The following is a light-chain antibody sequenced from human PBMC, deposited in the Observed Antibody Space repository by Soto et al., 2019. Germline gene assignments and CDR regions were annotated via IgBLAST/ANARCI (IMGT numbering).Light chain of an antibody. V-gene: IGLV2-8*01. CDR2: EDR. Sequence: SALTQTPSASGSPGPSFPLSCPGPSGAVGGYSYGPWYQQHPGKAPQLMIYEDRKRHSGVPERFSGSKSGNTASLTFSGLQAEDEADYYCSSYAASNNYVVFGGGKQLTV. CDR1: SGAVGGYSY. J-gene: IGLJ2*01. CDR3: SSYAASNNYVV.